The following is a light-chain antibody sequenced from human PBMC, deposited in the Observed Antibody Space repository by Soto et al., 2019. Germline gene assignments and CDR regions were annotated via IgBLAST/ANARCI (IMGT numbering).Light chain of an antibody. CDR2: SNN. Sequence: SALTQPPSASGTPGQRVTISCSGSSSNIGSNYVYWYQQLPGTAPKLLIYSNNQRPSGVPDRFSGSKSGTSASLAISGLRSEDEADYYCAAWDDSLSGYVFGTGTKVTVL. V-gene: IGLV1-47*02. J-gene: IGLJ1*01. CDR1: SSNIGSNY. CDR3: AAWDDSLSGYV.